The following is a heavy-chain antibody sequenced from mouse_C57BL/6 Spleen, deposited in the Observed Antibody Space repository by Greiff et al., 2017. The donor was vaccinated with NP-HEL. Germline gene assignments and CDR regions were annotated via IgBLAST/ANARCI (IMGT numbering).Heavy chain of an antibody. D-gene: IGHD1-1*01. CDR1: GFTFSSYA. J-gene: IGHJ1*03. Sequence: DVMLVESGGGLVKPGGSLKLSCAASGFTFSSYAMSWVRQTPEKRLEWVATISDGGSYTYYPDNVKGRFTISRDNAKNNLYLQMSHLKSEDTAMYYCARGGATTVVARGWYFDVWGTGTTVTVSS. CDR2: ISDGGSYT. CDR3: ARGGATTVVARGWYFDV. V-gene: IGHV5-4*03.